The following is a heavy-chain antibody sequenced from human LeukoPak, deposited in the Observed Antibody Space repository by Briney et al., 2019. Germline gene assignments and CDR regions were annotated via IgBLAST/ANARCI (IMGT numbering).Heavy chain of an antibody. CDR2: INHNGNVN. CDR1: GLRFRSYA. V-gene: IGHV3-7*03. Sequence: GGSLRLSCVASGLRFRSYAMNWARQAPGEGLEWVASINHNGNVNYYVDSVKGRFTISRDNAKNSLYLQMSNLRAGDTAVYFCARGGGLDVWGQGATVTVSS. D-gene: IGHD3-16*01. CDR3: ARGGGLDV. J-gene: IGHJ6*02.